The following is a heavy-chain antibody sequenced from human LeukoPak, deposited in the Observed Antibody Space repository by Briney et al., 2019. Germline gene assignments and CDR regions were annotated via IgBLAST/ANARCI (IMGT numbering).Heavy chain of an antibody. V-gene: IGHV3-21*01. CDR3: ARSPSTIYYDGSGYNFDY. J-gene: IGHJ4*02. D-gene: IGHD3-22*01. CDR2: ISGSGSSI. Sequence: GGSLRLSCAASGFTFSSYSMTWVRQAPGKGLEWVSSISGSGSSIFYADSLKGRFTISRDSAKNSLFLQMNSLRAEDTAVYYCARSPSTIYYDGSGYNFDYWGQGTLVTVSS. CDR1: GFTFSSYS.